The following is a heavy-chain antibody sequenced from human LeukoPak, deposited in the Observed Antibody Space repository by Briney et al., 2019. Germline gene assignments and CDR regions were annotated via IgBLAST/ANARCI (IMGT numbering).Heavy chain of an antibody. J-gene: IGHJ6*02. CDR2: INHSGST. CDR1: GGSFSGYY. D-gene: IGHD3-10*01. CDR3: ARGRIYYGSGSWYYYYYYGMDV. Sequence: SETLSLTCAVYGGSFSGYYWSWIRQPPGKGLEWIGEINHSGSTNYNPSLKSRVTISVDTSKNQFSLKLSSVTAADTAVYYCARGRIYYGSGSWYYYYYYGMDVWGQGTTVTVSS. V-gene: IGHV4-34*01.